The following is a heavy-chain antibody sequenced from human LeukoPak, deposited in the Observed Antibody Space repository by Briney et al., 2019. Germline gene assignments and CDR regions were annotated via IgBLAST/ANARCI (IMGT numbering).Heavy chain of an antibody. J-gene: IGHJ4*02. CDR1: GGSISSYY. Sequence: SETLSLTCTVSGGSISSYYWSWIRQPPGKGLEWIGYIYYSGSTNYNPSLKSRVTISLHTSKNQFSLKLSSVTTADTAVYYCARDLSGYSYGYFDYWGQGTLVTVSS. CDR3: ARDLSGYSYGYFDY. D-gene: IGHD5-18*01. CDR2: IYYSGST. V-gene: IGHV4-59*01.